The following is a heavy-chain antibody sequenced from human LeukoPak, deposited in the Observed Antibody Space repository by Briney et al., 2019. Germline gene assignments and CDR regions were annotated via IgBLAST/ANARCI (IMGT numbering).Heavy chain of an antibody. CDR3: AREYSSSSDRLDY. V-gene: IGHV3-21*01. J-gene: IGHJ4*02. CDR1: GFTFSAYW. CDR2: ISSSGSYI. D-gene: IGHD6-6*01. Sequence: GGSLRLSCAASGFTFSAYWMNWVRQAPGKGLEWVSSISSSGSYIYYADSVKGRFTVSRDNAKNSLYLQMDSLRAEDTAVYYCAREYSSSSDRLDYWGQGTLVTVSS.